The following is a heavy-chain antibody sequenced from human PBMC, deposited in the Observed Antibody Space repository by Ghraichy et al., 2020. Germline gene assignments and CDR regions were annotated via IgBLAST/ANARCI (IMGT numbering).Heavy chain of an antibody. J-gene: IGHJ6*02. Sequence: SETLSLTCAVYGGTFSDYQWTWIRQPPGEGLEWIGNINHSGSTNYNVSLKSRVIIYLDTSTNQFALKLRSVTAADTAVYYCARATIRDGLDVWGQGTTVTVSS. CDR2: INHSGST. V-gene: IGHV4-34*01. D-gene: IGHD5-24*01. CDR3: ARATIRDGLDV. CDR1: GGTFSDYQ.